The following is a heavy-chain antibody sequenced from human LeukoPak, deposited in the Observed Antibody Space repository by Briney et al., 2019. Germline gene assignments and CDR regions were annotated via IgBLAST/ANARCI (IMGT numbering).Heavy chain of an antibody. J-gene: IGHJ6*02. CDR1: GGSFSGYY. D-gene: IGHD3-22*01. CDR3: ARGRRSGYYSYYYYYGMDV. Sequence: SETLSLTCAVYGGSFSGYYWSWIRQPPGKGLEWIGEINHSGSTNYNPSLKSRVTISVDTSKNQFSLKLSSVTAADTAVYYCARGRRSGYYSYYYYYGMDVWGQGTTVTVSS. CDR2: INHSGST. V-gene: IGHV4-34*01.